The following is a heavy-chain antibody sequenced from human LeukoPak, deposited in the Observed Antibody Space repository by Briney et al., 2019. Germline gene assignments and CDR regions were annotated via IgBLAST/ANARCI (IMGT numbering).Heavy chain of an antibody. D-gene: IGHD3-3*01. V-gene: IGHV3-23*01. Sequence: GGSLRLSCAASGFTFSSYAMSWVRQAPGKGLEWVSAIIGSGGSTCYADSVKGRFTISRDNSKNTLYLQMNSLRAEDTAVYYCAKDRLVAIFGVVTPLDYWGQGTLVTVSS. CDR2: IIGSGGST. J-gene: IGHJ4*02. CDR1: GFTFSSYA. CDR3: AKDRLVAIFGVVTPLDY.